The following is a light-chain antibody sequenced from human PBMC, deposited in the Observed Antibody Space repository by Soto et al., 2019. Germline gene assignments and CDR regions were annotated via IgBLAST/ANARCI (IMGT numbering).Light chain of an antibody. CDR1: QSVGSD. V-gene: IGKV3-15*01. Sequence: ETVMTQSPATLSVSPGERATLSCRASQSVGSDLAWYQQRPGQAPRLLIFGTFTRATSIPARFTGSGSGTEFTLSISSLQSEDFAVYYCQQYKNWPRTFGQGPKGDIK. CDR2: GTF. CDR3: QQYKNWPRT. J-gene: IGKJ1*01.